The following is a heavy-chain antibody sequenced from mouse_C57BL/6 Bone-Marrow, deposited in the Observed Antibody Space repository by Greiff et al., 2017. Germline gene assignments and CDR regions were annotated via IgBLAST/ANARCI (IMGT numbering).Heavy chain of an antibody. V-gene: IGHV5-17*01. CDR2: ISSGSSTI. CDR1: GFTFSDYG. J-gene: IGHJ3*01. Sequence: EVQLVESGGGLVKPGGSLKLSCAASGFTFSDYGMHWVRQAPEKGLEWVAYISSGSSTIYYADTVKGRFTISRDNAKNTRFLQMTSLRSEDTAMYYCARTWFAYWGQGTLVTVSA. CDR3: ARTWFAY.